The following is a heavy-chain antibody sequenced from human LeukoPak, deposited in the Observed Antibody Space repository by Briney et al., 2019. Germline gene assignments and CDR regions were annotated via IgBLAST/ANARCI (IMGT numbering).Heavy chain of an antibody. V-gene: IGHV1-69*04. CDR2: IIPILGIA. J-gene: IGHJ5*02. CDR1: GGTFSSYA. CDR3: ARSRWLHTYNWFDP. D-gene: IGHD5-12*01. Sequence: SVKVSCKASGGTFSSYAISWVRQAPGQGLGWMGRIIPILGIANYAQKFQGRVTITADKSTSTAYMELSSLRSEDTAVYYCARSRWLHTYNWFDPWGQGTLVTVSS.